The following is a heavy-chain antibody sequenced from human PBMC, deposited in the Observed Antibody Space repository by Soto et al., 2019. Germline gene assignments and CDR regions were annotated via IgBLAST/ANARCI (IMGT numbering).Heavy chain of an antibody. Sequence: ASVKVSFKASCYTFTSYGIILVRQAPGQGLEWMGWISAYNGNTNYAQKLQGRVTMTTDTSTSTAYMELRSLRSDDTAVYYCARVRATVAGVAFDIWGQGTMVTVSS. J-gene: IGHJ3*02. D-gene: IGHD6-19*01. CDR3: ARVRATVAGVAFDI. CDR1: CYTFTSYG. CDR2: ISAYNGNT. V-gene: IGHV1-18*01.